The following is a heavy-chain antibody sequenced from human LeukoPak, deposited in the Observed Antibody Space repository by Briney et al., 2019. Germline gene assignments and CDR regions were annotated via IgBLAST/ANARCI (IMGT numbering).Heavy chain of an antibody. V-gene: IGHV4-59*01. CDR1: GGSISSYY. CDR2: IYYSGST. CDR3: ARDSYDLWSVSGGGTNWFDP. D-gene: IGHD3-3*01. Sequence: SETLSLTCTVSGGSISSYYWSWIRQPPGKGLEWIGYIYYSGSTNYNPSLKSRVTISVDTSKNQFSLKLSSVTAADTAVYYCARDSYDLWSVSGGGTNWFDPWGQGTLVTVSS. J-gene: IGHJ5*02.